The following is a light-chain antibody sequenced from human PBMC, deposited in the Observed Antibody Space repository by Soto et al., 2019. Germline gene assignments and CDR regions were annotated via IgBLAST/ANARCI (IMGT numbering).Light chain of an antibody. Sequence: QSALTQPASVSGSPGQSITISCTGTSNDVGSYNYVYWYQHHPGKAPKLLIFEVTNRPSGVSNRFSGSKSGNTASLTISGLRSEDEADYFCASYTSINILEFGGGTKLTVL. V-gene: IGLV2-14*01. J-gene: IGLJ2*01. CDR1: SNDVGSYNY. CDR2: EVT. CDR3: ASYTSINILE.